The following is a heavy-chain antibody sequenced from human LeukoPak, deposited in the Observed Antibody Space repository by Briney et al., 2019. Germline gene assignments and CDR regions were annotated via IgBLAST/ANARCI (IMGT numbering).Heavy chain of an antibody. CDR1: GGTFSSYA. J-gene: IGHJ4*02. CDR3: ARDSSGYSSGWYPDY. D-gene: IGHD6-19*01. V-gene: IGHV1-69*13. Sequence: GASVTVSCKASGGTFSSYAISWVRQAPGQGLEWMGGIIPIFGTANYAQKFQGRVTITADESTSTAYMELSSLRSDDTAVYYCARDSSGYSSGWYPDYWGQGTLVTVSS. CDR2: IIPIFGTA.